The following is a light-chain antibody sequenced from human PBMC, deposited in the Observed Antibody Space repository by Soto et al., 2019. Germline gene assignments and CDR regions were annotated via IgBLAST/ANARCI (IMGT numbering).Light chain of an antibody. V-gene: IGKV3D-11*03. CDR1: QAVNTS. Sequence: EIVLTQSPATLSSFPGDSVTLSCRASQAVNTSFAWSQHKPGQAPRRLLYDVSNRATGIPARFSGSGSGTDLTLTISSLEPEDFAIYYCQQRSNWPRFTFGPGTKVDIK. CDR2: DVS. J-gene: IGKJ3*01. CDR3: QQRSNWPRFT.